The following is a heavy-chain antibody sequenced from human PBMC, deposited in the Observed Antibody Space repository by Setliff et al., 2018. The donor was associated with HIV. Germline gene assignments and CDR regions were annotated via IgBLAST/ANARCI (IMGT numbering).Heavy chain of an antibody. CDR2: ILGGENDPT. D-gene: IGHD2-2*01. J-gene: IGHJ5*02. V-gene: IGHV3-23*01. Sequence: PGGSLRLSCAASGFTFYNYAMYWVRQAPGKGLEWVSGILGGENDPTYYENSVMGRFIISRDNSKNTLYLHMSSLRVEDSAIYYCVKGQGFCSMTSCALDWFGPWGQGTLVTVSS. CDR3: VKGQGFCSMTSCALDWFGP. CDR1: GFTFYNYA.